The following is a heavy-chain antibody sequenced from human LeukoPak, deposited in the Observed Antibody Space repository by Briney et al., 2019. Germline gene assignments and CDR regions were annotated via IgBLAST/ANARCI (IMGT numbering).Heavy chain of an antibody. CDR3: ARHNPTLRFLEWLLWLAAFDI. CDR1: GGSISSSSYY. CDR2: IYYSGST. J-gene: IGHJ3*02. V-gene: IGHV4-39*01. Sequence: SETLSLTCTISGGSISSSSYYWGWIRQPPGKGLEWIGSIYYSGSTYYNPSLKSRVTMSVDTSKNQFSLKLSSVTAADTAVYYCARHNPTLRFLEWLLWLAAFDIWGQGTMVTVSS. D-gene: IGHD3-3*01.